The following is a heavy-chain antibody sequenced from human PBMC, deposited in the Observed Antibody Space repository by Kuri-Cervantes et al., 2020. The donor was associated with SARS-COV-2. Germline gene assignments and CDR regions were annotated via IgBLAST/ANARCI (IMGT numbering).Heavy chain of an antibody. Sequence: GESLKISCAASGFTFSSYAMSWVRQAPGKGLEWVANIKQDGSEKYYVDSVKGRFTISRDNAKNSLYLQMNSLRAEDTAVYYCARGVSSWQNDAFDIWGQGTMVTVSS. D-gene: IGHD6-13*01. V-gene: IGHV3-7*03. CDR1: GFTFSSYA. CDR3: ARGVSSWQNDAFDI. J-gene: IGHJ3*02. CDR2: IKQDGSEK.